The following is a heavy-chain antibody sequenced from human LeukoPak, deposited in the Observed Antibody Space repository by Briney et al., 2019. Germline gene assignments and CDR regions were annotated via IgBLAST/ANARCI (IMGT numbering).Heavy chain of an antibody. Sequence: GGSLRLSCVASGFTFSHYSMHWVRQAPGKGLEWVALILYDGSNKYYADSVTGRFTISRDDSKNTLYLQMNSLRAEDTAMYYCATDGLTGTTDGTLDSWGQGTLVTVSS. V-gene: IGHV3-30-3*01. CDR2: ILYDGSNK. J-gene: IGHJ4*02. D-gene: IGHD1-20*01. CDR1: GFTFSHYS. CDR3: ATDGLTGTTDGTLDS.